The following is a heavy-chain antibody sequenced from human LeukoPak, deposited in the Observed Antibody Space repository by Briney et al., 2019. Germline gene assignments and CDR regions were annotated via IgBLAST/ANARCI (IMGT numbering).Heavy chain of an antibody. D-gene: IGHD2-15*01. Sequence: ASVKVSCKASGYRFNSYGISWVRQAPGQGLEWMGWISAYNGSTNYAQKFHGRVTMTTDTSTSTAYMELRSLRSDDTAIYYCARWAPSGERDFYYYYMDIWAKGTTVTVSS. J-gene: IGHJ6*03. CDR1: GYRFNSYG. CDR2: ISAYNGST. CDR3: ARWAPSGERDFYYYYMDI. V-gene: IGHV1-18*01.